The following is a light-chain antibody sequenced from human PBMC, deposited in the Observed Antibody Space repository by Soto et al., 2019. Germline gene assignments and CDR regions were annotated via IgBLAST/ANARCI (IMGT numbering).Light chain of an antibody. CDR1: SSNIGSNY. CDR3: SSWDGSLSGYV. Sequence: QSVLTQPPSASGTPGQGVTISCSGSSSNIGSNYVYWYQQLPGTAPKLLIYNNNQRPSGVPDRFSASKSGTSASLAIRGLRSDDEADYYCSSWDGSLSGYVFGAETKVTVL. V-gene: IGLV1-47*02. CDR2: NNN. J-gene: IGLJ1*01.